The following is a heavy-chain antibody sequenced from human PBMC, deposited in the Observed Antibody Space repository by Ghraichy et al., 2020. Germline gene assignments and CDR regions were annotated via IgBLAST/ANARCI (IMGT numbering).Heavy chain of an antibody. CDR2: ISAYNGNT. Sequence: ASVKVSCKASGYTFTSYGISWVRQAPGQGLEWMGWISAYNGNTNYAQKLQGRVTMTTDTSTSTAYMELRSLRSDDTAVYYCARDLNGYYYDSSGSMGGYWGQGTLVTVSS. CDR3: ARDLNGYYYDSSGSMGGY. CDR1: GYTFTSYG. V-gene: IGHV1-18*04. D-gene: IGHD3-22*01. J-gene: IGHJ4*02.